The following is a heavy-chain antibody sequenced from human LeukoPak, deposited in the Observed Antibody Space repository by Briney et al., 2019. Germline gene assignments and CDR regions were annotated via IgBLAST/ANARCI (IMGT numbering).Heavy chain of an antibody. CDR3: ARANSGWYQFDF. CDR1: GVSISSYY. D-gene: IGHD6-19*01. J-gene: IGHJ4*02. Sequence: SETLSLTCTVSGVSISSYYWSWIRQPPGKGLEWIGYIYYSGSTNYNPSLKSRVTISVDTSKNQFSLKLSSVTAADTAVYYCARANSGWYQFDFWGQGTLVTVSS. CDR2: IYYSGST. V-gene: IGHV4-59*08.